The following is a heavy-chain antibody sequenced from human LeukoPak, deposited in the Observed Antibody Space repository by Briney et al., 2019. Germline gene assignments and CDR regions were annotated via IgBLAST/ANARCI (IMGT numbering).Heavy chain of an antibody. D-gene: IGHD2-15*01. Sequence: SETLSLTCAVYGGSFSGYYWSWIRQPPGKGLEWIGEINHSGSTNYNPSLKSRVTISVDTSKNQFSLKLSSVTAADTAVYYCARPAKRYCSGGSCNYGMDVWGQGTTVTVSS. CDR2: INHSGST. CDR1: GGSFSGYY. V-gene: IGHV4-34*01. CDR3: ARPAKRYCSGGSCNYGMDV. J-gene: IGHJ6*02.